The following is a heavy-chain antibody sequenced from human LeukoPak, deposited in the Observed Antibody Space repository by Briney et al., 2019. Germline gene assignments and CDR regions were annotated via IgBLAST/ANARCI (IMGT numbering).Heavy chain of an antibody. V-gene: IGHV4-4*07. CDR1: GGSITSYY. CDR2: IHTSGST. J-gene: IGHJ4*02. Sequence: KTSETLSLTCTVSGGSITSYYWTYIRQPAGKGLEWIGRIHTSGSTNYNPSLKSRVTMSVDTSKNQFSPNLSSVTAADTAMYYCAREFSGTSIAARVFDSWGQGTLVTVSS. D-gene: IGHD6-6*01. CDR3: AREFSGTSIAARVFDS.